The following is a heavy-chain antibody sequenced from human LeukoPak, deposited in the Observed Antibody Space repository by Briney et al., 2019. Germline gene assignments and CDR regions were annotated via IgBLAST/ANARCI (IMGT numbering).Heavy chain of an antibody. J-gene: IGHJ1*01. D-gene: IGHD3-3*01. CDR2: IFYNGDT. V-gene: IGHV4-59*01. CDR1: GVSMSKYD. Sequence: SQTLSLTCAISGVSMSKYDLSWIRQPPGTGLEHIGYIFYNGDTNYNPSLKSRLTTSVDTSYTQFFLKLTSVTAADTAVYYCARGGFEVPHWGQGNLVIVSS. CDR3: ARGGFEVPH.